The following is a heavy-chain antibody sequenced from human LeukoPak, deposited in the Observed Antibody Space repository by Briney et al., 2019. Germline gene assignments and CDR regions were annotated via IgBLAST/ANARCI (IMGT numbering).Heavy chain of an antibody. J-gene: IGHJ4*02. V-gene: IGHV3-30*18. CDR2: ISYDGRNK. CDR3: AKGPLRGTAAAIDY. CDR1: GFPFSSYW. Sequence: PGGSLRLSCVASGFPFSSYWMTWVRQAPGKGLEWVAVISYDGRNKHYPDPVKGRFTISRDISTDTLWLQMDSLRTEDTAVYYCAKGPLRGTAAAIDYWGQGTLVTVSS. D-gene: IGHD2-2*01.